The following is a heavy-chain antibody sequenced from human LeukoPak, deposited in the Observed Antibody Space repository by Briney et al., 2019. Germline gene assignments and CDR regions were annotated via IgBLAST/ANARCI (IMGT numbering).Heavy chain of an antibody. CDR1: GFSFSAYW. CDR2: INPAGSET. V-gene: IGHV3-7*01. J-gene: IGHJ4*02. CDR3: ARFGYVAAVDV. D-gene: IGHD2-15*01. Sequence: GGPLRLSCAASGFSFSAYWMTWVRQAPGTGLEWVANINPAGSETYYVDPVKGRFSISRDNAKNLVYLQMNSLRAEDTAVYHCARFGYVAAVDVWGQGTPVTVSS.